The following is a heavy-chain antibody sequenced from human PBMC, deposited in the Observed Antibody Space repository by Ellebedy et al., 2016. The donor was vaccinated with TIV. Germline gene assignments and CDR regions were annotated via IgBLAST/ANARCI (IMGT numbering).Heavy chain of an antibody. D-gene: IGHD3-22*01. J-gene: IGHJ4*02. V-gene: IGHV3-23*01. CDR2: ISADGSGT. Sequence: GGSLRLSCAASGFSFSAFAMHWVRQAPGKGLEWLSVISADGSGTYHADSVKGRFTITRDNSKNTLYLQMSRLRTEDTAVYFCAKGSSSGFNYDRVGFEYWGQGTLVTVSS. CDR3: AKGSSSGFNYDRVGFEY. CDR1: GFSFSAFA.